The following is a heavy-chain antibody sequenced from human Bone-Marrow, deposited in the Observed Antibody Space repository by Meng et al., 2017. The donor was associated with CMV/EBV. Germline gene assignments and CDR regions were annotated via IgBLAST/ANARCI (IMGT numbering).Heavy chain of an antibody. J-gene: IGHJ4*02. D-gene: IGHD3-10*01. CDR1: GGSFSGYY. CDR2: INHSGST. Sequence: GSLRLSCAVYGGSFSGYYWSWIRQPPGKGLEWIGEINHSGSTNYNPSLKSRVTISVDTSKNQFSLKLSSVTAADTGVYYCARGPNYGSGSYYSDWGQGTLVTVSS. V-gene: IGHV4-34*01. CDR3: ARGPNYGSGSYYSD.